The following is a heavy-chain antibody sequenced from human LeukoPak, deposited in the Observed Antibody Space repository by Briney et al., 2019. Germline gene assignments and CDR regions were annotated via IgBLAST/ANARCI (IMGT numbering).Heavy chain of an antibody. Sequence: SETLSLTCIVSGGSITSSNYYWGWIRQPPGKGLEWIGSIYYSGSTYYNPSLKCRVTISVDTSMNQFSLKLSSVTAADTAVYYCARHQLSRYYDSSVPGYYYYGMDVWGQGTTVTVSS. J-gene: IGHJ6*02. V-gene: IGHV4-39*01. CDR3: ARHQLSRYYDSSVPGYYYYGMDV. CDR1: GGSITSSNYY. CDR2: IYYSGST. D-gene: IGHD3-22*01.